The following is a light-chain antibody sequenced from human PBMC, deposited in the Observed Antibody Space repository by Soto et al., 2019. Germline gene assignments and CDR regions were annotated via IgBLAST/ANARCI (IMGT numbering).Light chain of an antibody. J-gene: IGKJ4*01. CDR1: RSVSTNY. Sequence: EIVLTQSPATLSLSPGERATLYCGASRSVSTNYLAWYQQKPGLAPRLLIYDAYSRATGISDRFSGSGSGTDFILTISRLEPEDFTVYYCQQYGSSPSFGGGTKVDIK. CDR2: DAY. CDR3: QQYGSSPS. V-gene: IGKV3D-20*01.